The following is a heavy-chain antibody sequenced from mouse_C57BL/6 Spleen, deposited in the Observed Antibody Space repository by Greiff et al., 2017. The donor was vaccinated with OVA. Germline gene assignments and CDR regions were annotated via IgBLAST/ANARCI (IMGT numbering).Heavy chain of an antibody. V-gene: IGHV5-17*01. J-gene: IGHJ4*01. Sequence: EVQLVESGGGLVKPGGSLKLSCAASGFTFSDYGMHWVRQAPEKGLEWVAYISSGSSTIYYADTVKGRFTISRDNAKNTLFLQMTSLRSEDTAMYYCARRVYYDYGEAMDYWGQGTSVTVSS. CDR1: GFTFSDYG. CDR2: ISSGSSTI. D-gene: IGHD2-4*01. CDR3: ARRVYYDYGEAMDY.